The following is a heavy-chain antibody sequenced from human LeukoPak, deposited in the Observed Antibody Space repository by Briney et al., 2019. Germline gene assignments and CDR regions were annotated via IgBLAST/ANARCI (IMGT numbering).Heavy chain of an antibody. CDR2: ISSSGSI. CDR1: GFTFSDNY. D-gene: IGHD3-22*01. CDR3: ARDWRDSSGKFPNDAFDI. J-gene: IGHJ3*02. Sequence: PGGSLRLSCAASGFTFSDNYMSWIRQAPGKGLEWVSYISSSGSIYYADSVKGRFTISRDNAKNSLYLQMNSLRAEDTAVYCCARDWRDSSGKFPNDAFDIWGQGTMVTVSS. V-gene: IGHV3-11*04.